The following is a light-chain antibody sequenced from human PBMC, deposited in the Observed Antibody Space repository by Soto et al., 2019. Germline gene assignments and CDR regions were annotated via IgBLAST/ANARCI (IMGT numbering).Light chain of an antibody. CDR3: QQRSNWPLT. CDR1: QSVSSY. J-gene: IGKJ1*01. CDR2: DAS. Sequence: EIVLTQSPATLSLSPGERATLSCRASQSVSSYFAWYQQKPGQAPRLLIYDASNRATGIPARFSGSGSGTDLTLTISSLEPEDFAVYYCQQRSNWPLTFGQGNKVEIK. V-gene: IGKV3-11*01.